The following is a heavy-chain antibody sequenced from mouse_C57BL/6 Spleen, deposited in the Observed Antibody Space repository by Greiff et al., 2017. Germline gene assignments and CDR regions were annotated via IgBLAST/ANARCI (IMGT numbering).Heavy chain of an antibody. Sequence: QVQLKQPGAELVKPGASVKLSCKASGYTFTSYWMHWVKQRPGRGLEWIGRIDPNSGGTKYNEKFKSKATLTVDKPSSPAYMQLSSLTSEDSAVYYCARSYGNLYFDYWGQGTTLTVSS. D-gene: IGHD2-1*01. CDR2: IDPNSGGT. CDR1: GYTFTSYW. V-gene: IGHV1-72*01. CDR3: ARSYGNLYFDY. J-gene: IGHJ2*01.